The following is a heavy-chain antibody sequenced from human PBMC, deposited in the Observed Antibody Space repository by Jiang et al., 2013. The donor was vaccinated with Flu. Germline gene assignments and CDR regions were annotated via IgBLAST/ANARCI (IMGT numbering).Heavy chain of an antibody. CDR3: ARIRRSPDRGSSIFDAFDI. CDR2: IDWDDDK. D-gene: IGHD2-2*01. J-gene: IGHJ3*02. V-gene: IGHV2-70*01. Sequence: TLTLTCTFSGFSLTTSGICVSWIRQPPGKALEWLALIDWDDDKYYTTSLKTRLTISKDTSKNQVVLTMTNVDPVDTATYYCARIRRSPDRGSSIFDAFDIWGQGTVVTVSS. CDR1: GFSLTTSGIC.